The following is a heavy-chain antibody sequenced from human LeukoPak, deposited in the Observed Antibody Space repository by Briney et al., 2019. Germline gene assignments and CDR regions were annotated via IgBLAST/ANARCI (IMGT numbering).Heavy chain of an antibody. CDR3: ASSNSSGCLDY. Sequence: PSETLSLTCTVSGGSISSSSYYWGWIRQPPGKGLEWIGSIYYSGSTYYNPSLKSRVTISVDTSKNQFSLKLSSVTAADTAVYYCASSNSSGCLDYWGQGTLVTVSS. J-gene: IGHJ4*02. CDR2: IYYSGST. CDR1: GGSISSSSYY. V-gene: IGHV4-39*01. D-gene: IGHD6-19*01.